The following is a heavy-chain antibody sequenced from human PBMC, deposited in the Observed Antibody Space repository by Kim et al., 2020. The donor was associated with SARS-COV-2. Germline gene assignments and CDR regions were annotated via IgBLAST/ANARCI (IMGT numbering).Heavy chain of an antibody. Sequence: NDYAVSVKSRITINPDTSKNQFSLQLNSVTPEDTAVYYCARKGRSSWYDYWGQGTLVTVSS. J-gene: IGHJ4*02. CDR3: ARKGRSSWYDY. V-gene: IGHV6-1*01. D-gene: IGHD6-13*01. CDR2: N.